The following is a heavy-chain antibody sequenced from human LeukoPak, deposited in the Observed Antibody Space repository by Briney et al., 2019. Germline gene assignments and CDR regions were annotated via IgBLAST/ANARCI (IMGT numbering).Heavy chain of an antibody. CDR1: GFTFSSYW. J-gene: IGHJ4*02. CDR2: IKQDGSEK. CDR3: AREYSSSNPFDY. V-gene: IGHV3-7*01. Sequence: GGSLRLSCAVSGFTFSSYWMSWVRQAPGKGLEWVANIKQDGSEKYYVDSVKGRFTISRDNAKNSLYLQMNSLRAEDTAVYYCAREYSSSNPFDYWGQGTLVTVSS. D-gene: IGHD6-6*01.